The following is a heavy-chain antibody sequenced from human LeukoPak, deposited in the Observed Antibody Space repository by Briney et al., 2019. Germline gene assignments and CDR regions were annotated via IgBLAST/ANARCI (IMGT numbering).Heavy chain of an antibody. CDR3: TAYYYGSGSNYNDY. CDR2: IKNKADGGTT. J-gene: IGHJ4*02. V-gene: IGHV3-15*01. D-gene: IGHD3-10*01. Sequence: GGSLRLSCAASGFAFSNAWMSWVRQAPGKGLEWVGRIKNKADGGTTDYAAPVKGRFTISRDDSKNTLYLQMNSLKTEDTALYYCTAYYYGSGSNYNDYWGQGTLVTVSS. CDR1: GFAFSNAW.